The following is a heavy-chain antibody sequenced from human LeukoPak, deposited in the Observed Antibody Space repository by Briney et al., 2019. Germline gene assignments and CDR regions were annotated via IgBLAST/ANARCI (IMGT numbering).Heavy chain of an antibody. D-gene: IGHD5-18*01. CDR3: ARSSDTAMVLYYYYYYMDV. V-gene: IGHV4-38-2*02. CDR1: GYSISSGYY. CDR2: IYHSGST. J-gene: IGHJ6*03. Sequence: SETLSLTCTVSGYSISSGYYWGWIRQPPGKGLEWIGSIYHSGSTYYNPSLKSRVTISVGTSKNQFSLKLSSVTAADTAVYYCARSSDTAMVLYYYYYYMDVWGKGTTVTISS.